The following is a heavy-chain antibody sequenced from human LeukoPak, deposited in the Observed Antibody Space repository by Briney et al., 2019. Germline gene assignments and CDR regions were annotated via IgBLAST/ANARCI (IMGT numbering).Heavy chain of an antibody. CDR2: INHSGST. V-gene: IGHV4-34*01. CDR1: GGSFSGYY. Sequence: SETLSLTCAVYGGSFSGYYWSWIRQPPGKGLEWIGEINHSGSTNCNPSLKSRVTISVDTSKNQFSLKLSSVTAADTAVYYCARATGPFYYYYGMDVWGQGTTVTVSS. D-gene: IGHD3-9*01. J-gene: IGHJ6*02. CDR3: ARATGPFYYYYGMDV.